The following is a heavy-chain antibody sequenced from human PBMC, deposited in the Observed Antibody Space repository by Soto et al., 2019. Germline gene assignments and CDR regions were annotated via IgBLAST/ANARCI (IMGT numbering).Heavy chain of an antibody. D-gene: IGHD6-13*01. J-gene: IGHJ4*02. V-gene: IGHV4-31*03. Sequence: TLSVTCTVWGGSISSGGYYWSWIRQHPGKGLEWIGYIYYSGSTYYNPSLKSRVTISVDTSKNQFSLKLSSVTAADTAVYYCARARATIAAAAIFDCWGQGTLVTVS. CDR1: GGSISSGGYY. CDR3: ARARATIAAAAIFDC. CDR2: IYYSGST.